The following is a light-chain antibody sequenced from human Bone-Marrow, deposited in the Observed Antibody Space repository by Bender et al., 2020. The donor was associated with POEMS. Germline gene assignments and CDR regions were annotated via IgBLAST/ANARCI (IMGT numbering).Light chain of an antibody. V-gene: IGLV2-14*01. CDR1: SSDVGGYKY. J-gene: IGLJ1*01. Sequence: QSALTQPASVSGSPGQSITISCTETSSDVGGYKYVSWYQQHPGKAPKLMIYDVSNRPSGVSNRFSGSKSGNTASLTISGLQAEDETDFYCCSYSGSSYVFGTGTRVTV. CDR2: DVS. CDR3: CSYSGSSYV.